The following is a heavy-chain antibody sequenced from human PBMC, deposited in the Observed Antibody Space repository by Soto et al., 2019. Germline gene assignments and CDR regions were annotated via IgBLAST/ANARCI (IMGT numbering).Heavy chain of an antibody. J-gene: IGHJ4*02. V-gene: IGHV4-39*01. CDR3: ARHPRDDYNYGGSGIFDY. Sequence: QLPLQESGPGLVKPSETLSLTCSVSGGSISSRTFWWAWIRQPPGQGLEWIGDMYYSGSSYSSPSLKSRVTLSVDTSKNQLSLKLNSVTAADTAVYYCARHPRDDYNYGGSGIFDYWGQGTLVTVSS. CDR2: MYYSGSS. CDR1: GGSISSRTFW. D-gene: IGHD4-4*01.